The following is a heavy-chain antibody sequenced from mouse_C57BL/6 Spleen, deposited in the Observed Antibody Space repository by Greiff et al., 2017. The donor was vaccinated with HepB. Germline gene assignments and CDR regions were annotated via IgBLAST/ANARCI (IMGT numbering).Heavy chain of an antibody. CDR1: GYTFTSYW. Sequence: QVQLQQPGAELVKPGASVKLSCKASGYTFTSYWMHWVKQRPGRGLEWIGSINPNSGGTKYNEKFKSKATLTVDKPSSTAYMQLSSLTSEDAAVYYCARENRRRYFDVWGPGTTVTVSS. CDR3: ARENRRRYFDV. V-gene: IGHV1-72*01. CDR2: INPNSGGT. J-gene: IGHJ1*01.